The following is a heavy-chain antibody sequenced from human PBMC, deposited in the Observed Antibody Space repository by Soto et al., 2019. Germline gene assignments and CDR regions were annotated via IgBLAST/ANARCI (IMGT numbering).Heavy chain of an antibody. J-gene: IGHJ4*02. D-gene: IGHD3-22*01. V-gene: IGHV4-39*01. CDR3: ARSYFDPSGPED. CDR1: GGSISSGSYY. Sequence: PWETLSLTCTVSGGSISSGSYYWGWIRQPPGKGLEWIGSIYYSGSTYYSPSLKSRVTISVDTSKNQFSLKLSSVTAADTAVYYGARSYFDPSGPEDWGQGTLVTVSS. CDR2: IYYSGST.